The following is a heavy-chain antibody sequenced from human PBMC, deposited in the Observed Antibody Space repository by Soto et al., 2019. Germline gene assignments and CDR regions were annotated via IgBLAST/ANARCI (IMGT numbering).Heavy chain of an antibody. J-gene: IGHJ5*02. D-gene: IGHD5-12*01. CDR3: AREGIYSSFDP. Sequence: QVQLQESGPGLVKPSGTLALTCAVSGVSVTRSNWWRWVRQSPGKGLEWIGEVYHSGSTRYNPSLNSRVTLSVDISRNQFSLRLTSVTAADPAVYYCAREGIYSSFDPWGQGILVTVSS. CDR2: VYHSGST. CDR1: GVSVTRSNW. V-gene: IGHV4-4*02.